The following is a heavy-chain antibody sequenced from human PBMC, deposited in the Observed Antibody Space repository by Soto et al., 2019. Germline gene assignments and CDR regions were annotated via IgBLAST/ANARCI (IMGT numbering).Heavy chain of an antibody. V-gene: IGHV3-66*01. D-gene: IGHD4-17*01. Sequence: PGGSLRLSCAASRFTVSSNYMSWVRQAPGKGLEWVSVIYSGGSTYYADSVKGRFTISRDNSKNTLYLQMNSLRAEDTAVYYCASATYGAVKKYYYYGMDVWGQGTTVTVSS. CDR3: ASATYGAVKKYYYYGMDV. CDR2: IYSGGST. CDR1: RFTVSSNY. J-gene: IGHJ6*02.